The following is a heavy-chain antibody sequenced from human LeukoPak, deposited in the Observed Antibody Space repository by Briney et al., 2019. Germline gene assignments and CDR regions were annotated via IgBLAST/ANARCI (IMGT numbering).Heavy chain of an antibody. D-gene: IGHD3-10*01. J-gene: IGHJ4*02. Sequence: PGGSLRLSCAASGFTFSSYGMHWVRQAPGKGLEWVAVIWYDGSNKYYGDSGKGRFTISRDNSKNTLYLQMNSLRAEDTAVYYCARDRVRGQVPLDYWGQGTLVTVSS. CDR2: IWYDGSNK. CDR3: ARDRVRGQVPLDY. V-gene: IGHV3-33*01. CDR1: GFTFSSYG.